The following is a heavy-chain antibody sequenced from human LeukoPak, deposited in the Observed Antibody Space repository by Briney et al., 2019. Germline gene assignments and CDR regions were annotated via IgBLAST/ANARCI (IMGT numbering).Heavy chain of an antibody. J-gene: IGHJ3*01. D-gene: IGHD1-26*01. V-gene: IGHV5-51*01. Sequence: GESLQISCKGSGYSFGSYWIGWVRQMPGKGLEWIGIIYPADSDTIYSPSFQSQVTISSDKSINTAYLQWNSLKASDTAMYYCARLSGGSPSRYEPFDVWGQGTMVTVS. CDR2: IYPADSDT. CDR1: GYSFGSYW. CDR3: ARLSGGSPSRYEPFDV.